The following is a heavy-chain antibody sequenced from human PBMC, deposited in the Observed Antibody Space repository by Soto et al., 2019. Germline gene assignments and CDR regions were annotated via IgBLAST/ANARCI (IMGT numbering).Heavy chain of an antibody. J-gene: IGHJ4*02. CDR1: GGSISSSSYY. Sequence: SETLSVTCTVSGGSISSSSYYWGWIRQPPGKGLEWIGSIYYSGSTYYNPSLKSRVTISVDTSKNQFSLKLSSVTAADTAVYYCARAPRSVDGPPLDYWGQGTLVTVSS. CDR2: IYYSGST. CDR3: ARAPRSVDGPPLDY. D-gene: IGHD6-19*01. V-gene: IGHV4-39*01.